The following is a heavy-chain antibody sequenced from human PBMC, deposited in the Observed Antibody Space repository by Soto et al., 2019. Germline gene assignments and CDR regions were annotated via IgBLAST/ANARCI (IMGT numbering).Heavy chain of an antibody. CDR1: GLTASSNQ. CDR3: VRDLLPGIAAAGTSH. Sequence: GGSLRLSCAASGLTASSNQMSWVRQAPGKGLEWVSIIYSGGGTYFADSVKGRFTISRDNSKNTLYLQMNSLRAEDTAVYYCVRDLLPGIAAAGTSHWGQGTLVTVSS. CDR2: IYSGGGT. J-gene: IGHJ4*02. V-gene: IGHV3-53*01. D-gene: IGHD6-13*01.